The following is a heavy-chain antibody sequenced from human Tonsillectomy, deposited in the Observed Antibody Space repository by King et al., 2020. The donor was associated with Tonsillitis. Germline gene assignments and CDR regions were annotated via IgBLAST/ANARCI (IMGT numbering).Heavy chain of an antibody. J-gene: IGHJ5*02. CDR2: INGYTGNT. CDR3: AGSPNYYGSGSLAFCDP. Sequence: VQLVESGADVEKPGASVNVSCKASGYTFTKYGISWVRQAPGQGLEWMGWINGYTGNTNYAQKFQGRVTVTTDASTNTAYMELRSLRSDDTAVYYCAGSPNYYGSGSLAFCDPWGQGTLVTVSS. D-gene: IGHD3-10*01. V-gene: IGHV1-18*01. CDR1: GYTFTKYG.